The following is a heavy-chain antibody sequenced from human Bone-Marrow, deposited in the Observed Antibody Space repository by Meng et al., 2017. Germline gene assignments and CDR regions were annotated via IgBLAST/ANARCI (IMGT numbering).Heavy chain of an antibody. Sequence: GESLKISCAASGFTSSSYEMNWVRQAPGKGLEWVSYISSSGSTIYYADSVKGRFTISRDNAKNSLYLQMNSLRAEDTAVYYCAKGEYSSGWGADDAFDIWGQGTMVTVSS. CDR3: AKGEYSSGWGADDAFDI. J-gene: IGHJ3*02. CDR1: GFTSSSYE. D-gene: IGHD6-19*01. CDR2: ISSSGSTI. V-gene: IGHV3-48*03.